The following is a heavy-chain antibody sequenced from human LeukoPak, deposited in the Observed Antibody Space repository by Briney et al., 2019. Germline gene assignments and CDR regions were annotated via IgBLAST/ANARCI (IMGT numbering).Heavy chain of an antibody. CDR1: GYTFTSYD. V-gene: IGHV1-8*01. Sequence: ASVKVSCKASGYTFTSYDINWVRQATGQGLEWMGWMNPNSGNTGYAQKFQGRVTMTRNTSISTAYMELSSLRSEDTAVYYCARVVDCSGGSCYIGRSPGYNWFDPWGQGTLVTVSS. D-gene: IGHD2-15*01. CDR2: MNPNSGNT. J-gene: IGHJ5*02. CDR3: ARVVDCSGGSCYIGRSPGYNWFDP.